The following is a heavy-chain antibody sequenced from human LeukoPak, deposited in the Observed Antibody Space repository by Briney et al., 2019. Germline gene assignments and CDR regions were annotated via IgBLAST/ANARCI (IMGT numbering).Heavy chain of an antibody. CDR3: ARVFTMVRINWFDP. CDR1: GDSISSYY. V-gene: IGHV4-59*08. Sequence: SETLSLTCTVSGDSISSYYWSWIRQPPGKGLEWIGYIHYSGSTNYNPSLKGRVTISVDTSKNQFSLKLSSVTAADTAVYYCARVFTMVRINWFDPWGQGTLVTVSS. J-gene: IGHJ5*02. D-gene: IGHD3-10*01. CDR2: IHYSGST.